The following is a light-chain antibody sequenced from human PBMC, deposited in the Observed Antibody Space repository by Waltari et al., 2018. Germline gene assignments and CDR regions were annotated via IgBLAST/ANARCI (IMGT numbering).Light chain of an antibody. Sequence: EIVMTQSPATLSVSPGERATLPCSASQGISDNLAWYQQKPGQAPRLLIYGAFTRATGIPARFTGSGSGTEFTLTISSLQSEDSAVYYCQQYNRWPPITFGQGTRLEIK. CDR1: QGISDN. V-gene: IGKV3-15*01. J-gene: IGKJ5*01. CDR3: QQYNRWPPIT. CDR2: GAF.